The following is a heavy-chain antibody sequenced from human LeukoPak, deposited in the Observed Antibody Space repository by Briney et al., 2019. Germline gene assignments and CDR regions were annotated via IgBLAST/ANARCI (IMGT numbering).Heavy chain of an antibody. CDR1: GFTFSTYS. J-gene: IGHJ4*02. D-gene: IGHD3-10*01. CDR3: AREDGGLDC. Sequence: GGSLRLSCAASGFTFSTYSMNWGRQAPGKGLEWVSYISTGSRTMYYADSVKGRFTISRDNAKNSLYLQMSSLRDEDTAMYYCAREDGGLDCWGQGTLVTVSS. V-gene: IGHV3-48*02. CDR2: ISTGSRTM.